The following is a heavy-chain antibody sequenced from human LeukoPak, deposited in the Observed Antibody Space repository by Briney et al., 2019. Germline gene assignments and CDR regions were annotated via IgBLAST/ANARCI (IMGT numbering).Heavy chain of an antibody. CDR3: ARHSGIGTGWYHFDY. CDR2: IHHSGNT. Sequence: SETLSLTCTVFGGSISSFYWSWLRQPPGKGLEWIGYIHHSGNTNYNPSLKSRVTISLDTSKNHFSLRLSSVTAADTAVYYCARHSGIGTGWYHFDYWGQGALVTFSS. CDR1: GGSISSFY. V-gene: IGHV4-59*08. D-gene: IGHD6-19*01. J-gene: IGHJ4*02.